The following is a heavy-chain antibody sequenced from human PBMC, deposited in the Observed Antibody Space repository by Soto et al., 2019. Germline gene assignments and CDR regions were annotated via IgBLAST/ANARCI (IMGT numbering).Heavy chain of an antibody. V-gene: IGHV3-33*01. Sequence: GGSLRLSCTASGFTFSRDAMHWGRQAPGKGLEWVAFIWNNGSNKYYADSVKDRIPISRENSKNTLELQMNSLRAEDTAVYYCARDPGGSGFAFDSWGQGTLVTVSS. CDR3: ARDPGGSGFAFDS. J-gene: IGHJ4*02. CDR2: IWNNGSNK. CDR1: GFTFSRDA. D-gene: IGHD6-25*01.